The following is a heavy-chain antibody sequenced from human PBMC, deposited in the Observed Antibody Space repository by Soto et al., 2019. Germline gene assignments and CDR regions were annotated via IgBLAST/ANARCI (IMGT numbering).Heavy chain of an antibody. CDR3: AREDYYDTGYYVV. CDR2: IYTSGTT. CDR1: GRSMSGYY. J-gene: IGHJ4*02. Sequence: SETLSLTCTVSGRSMSGYYWSWIRQPAGERLEWIGRIYTSGTTDFNPSLKGRVTMSVDTSKNQFSLKLTSVTAADTALYYCAREDYYDTGYYVVWGQGTQVT. D-gene: IGHD3-9*01. V-gene: IGHV4-4*07.